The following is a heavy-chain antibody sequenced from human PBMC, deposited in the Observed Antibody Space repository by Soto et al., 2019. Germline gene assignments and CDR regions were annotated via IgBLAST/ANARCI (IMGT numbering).Heavy chain of an antibody. CDR1: GYPFTSYY. CDR2: INPSGGST. V-gene: IGHV1-46*01. Sequence: GXSVKVSCKASGYPFTSYYMHWVRQAPGQGLEWMGIINPSGGSTSYAQKFQGRVTMTRDTSTSTVYMELSSLRSEDTAVYYCARDLVVATVRPGMDVWGQGTTVTVSS. D-gene: IGHD5-12*01. CDR3: ARDLVVATVRPGMDV. J-gene: IGHJ6*02.